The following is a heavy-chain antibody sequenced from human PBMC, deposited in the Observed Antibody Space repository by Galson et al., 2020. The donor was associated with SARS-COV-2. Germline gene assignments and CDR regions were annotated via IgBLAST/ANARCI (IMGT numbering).Heavy chain of an antibody. J-gene: IGHJ6*02. CDR2: LSGSATGT. Sequence: GGSLRLSCAASGFTFNSYTMNWVRQAPGKGLEWVSALSGSATGTYYATSVKGRFTISRDNLKKTVYLQMNGLRAEDTAVYYCARDRGGTVDFWRGYFTYYGMDVWGQGTTVTVSS. CDR3: ARDRGGTVDFWRGYFTYYGMDV. D-gene: IGHD3-3*01. V-gene: IGHV3-23*01. CDR1: GFTFNSYT.